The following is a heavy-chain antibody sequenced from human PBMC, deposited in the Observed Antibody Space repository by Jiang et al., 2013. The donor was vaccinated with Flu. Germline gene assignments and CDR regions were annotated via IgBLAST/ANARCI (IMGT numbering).Heavy chain of an antibody. V-gene: IGHV4-61*02. Sequence: GSGLVKPSQTLSLSCTVSGGSIGSGYYYWSWIRQPAGKGLEWIGRIYNSGVTTYNPSLESRVTISMDTSKNQFSLNLTSLTAADTAVYYCASDLSGYNYASGLESWGQGTLVTVSS. CDR2: IYNSGVT. D-gene: IGHD1-1*01. J-gene: IGHJ5*02. CDR1: GGSIGSGYYY. CDR3: ASDLSGYNYASGLES.